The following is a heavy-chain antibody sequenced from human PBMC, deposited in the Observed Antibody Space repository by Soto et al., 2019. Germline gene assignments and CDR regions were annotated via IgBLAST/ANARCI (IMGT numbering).Heavy chain of an antibody. V-gene: IGHV3-23*01. CDR2: ISGSGGST. CDR3: AKGNYDILTGYYMADY. Sequence: PGGSLRLSCAASGFTFSSYAMSWVRQAPGKGLEWVSAISGSGGSTYYADSVKGRFTISRDNSKNTLYLQMNSLRAEDTAVYYCAKGNYDILTGYYMADYWGQGTLVTVFS. CDR1: GFTFSSYA. J-gene: IGHJ4*02. D-gene: IGHD3-9*01.